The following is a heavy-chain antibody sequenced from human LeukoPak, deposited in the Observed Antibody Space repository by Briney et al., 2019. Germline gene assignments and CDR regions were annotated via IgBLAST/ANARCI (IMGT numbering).Heavy chain of an antibody. CDR1: GFTFSSYG. D-gene: IGHD3-9*01. CDR2: IRHDGSNK. V-gene: IGHV3-30*02. Sequence: PGRSLRLSCAASGFTFSSYGMHWVRQAPGKGLEWVAFIRHDGSNKYYADSVKGRFTISRDNSKNTLYLQMNSLRAEDTAVYYCAKSQLRYFDWLPDYWGQGTLVTVSS. CDR3: AKSQLRYFDWLPDY. J-gene: IGHJ4*02.